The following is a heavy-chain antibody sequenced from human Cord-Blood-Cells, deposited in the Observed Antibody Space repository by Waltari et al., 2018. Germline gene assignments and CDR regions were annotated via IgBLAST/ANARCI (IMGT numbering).Heavy chain of an antibody. V-gene: IGHV4-34*01. CDR2: INHSGST. CDR3: ARGDWGGHRPSFDY. D-gene: IGHD7-27*01. CDR1: GGSFSGYY. Sequence: QVQLQQWGAGLLKPSETMSLTCAVYGGSFSGYYWSWIRQPPGKGLEWIGEINHSGSTNYNPSLKSRVTISVDTSKNQFSLKLSSVTSADTAVYYCARGDWGGHRPSFDYWGQGTLVTVSS. J-gene: IGHJ4*02.